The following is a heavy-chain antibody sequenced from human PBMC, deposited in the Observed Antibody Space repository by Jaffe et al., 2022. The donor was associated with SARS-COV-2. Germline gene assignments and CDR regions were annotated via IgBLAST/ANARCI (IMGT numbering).Heavy chain of an antibody. CDR1: GFTFSSYA. Sequence: QVQLVESGGGVVQPGRSLRLSCAASGFTFSSYAMHWVRQAPGKGLEWVAVISYDGSNKYYADSVKGRFTISRDNSKNTLYLQMNSLRAEDTAVYYCARGQGPYGDPTYGMDVWGQGTTVTVSS. J-gene: IGHJ6*02. D-gene: IGHD4-17*01. V-gene: IGHV3-30-3*01. CDR3: ARGQGPYGDPTYGMDV. CDR2: ISYDGSNK.